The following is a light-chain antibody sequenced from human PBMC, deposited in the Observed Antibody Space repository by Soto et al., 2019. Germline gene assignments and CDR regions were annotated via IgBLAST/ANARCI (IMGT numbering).Light chain of an antibody. J-gene: IGKJ4*01. CDR1: QSVSSN. Sequence: DIVMTQSPATLPVSPGEGATLSYRASQSVSSNLAWYQQKPGQAPRFLIYGASTRATGIPARFSGSGSGTEFTLTISSLQSEDFAVYYCQQYDNWPLTFGGGTKVDIK. CDR2: GAS. CDR3: QQYDNWPLT. V-gene: IGKV3-15*01.